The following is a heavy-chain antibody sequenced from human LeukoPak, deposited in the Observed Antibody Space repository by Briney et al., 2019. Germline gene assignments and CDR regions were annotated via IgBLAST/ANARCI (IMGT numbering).Heavy chain of an antibody. Sequence: PSETLSLTCTVSGGSISSCYWSWIRQPPGKGLEWIGYIYYSGSTNYNPSLKSRVTISVDTSKNQFSLKLSSVTAADTAVYYCARGWYSSGLTLDVWGKGTTVTVSS. CDR1: GGSISSCY. J-gene: IGHJ6*04. CDR3: ARGWYSSGLTLDV. V-gene: IGHV4-59*01. CDR2: IYYSGST. D-gene: IGHD6-19*01.